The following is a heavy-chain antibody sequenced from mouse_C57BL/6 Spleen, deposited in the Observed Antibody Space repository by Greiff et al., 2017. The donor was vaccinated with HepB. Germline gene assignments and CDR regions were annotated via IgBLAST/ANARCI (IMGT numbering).Heavy chain of an antibody. CDR2: INYDGSST. D-gene: IGHD1-1*01. Sequence: DVHLVESEGGLVQPGSSMKLSCTASGFTFSDYYMAWVRQVPEKGLEWVANINYDGSSTYYLDSLKSRFIISRDNAKNILYLQMSSLKSEDTATYYCARGSYYYGSSFFAYWGQGTLVTVSA. CDR3: ARGSYYYGSSFFAY. V-gene: IGHV5-16*01. CDR1: GFTFSDYY. J-gene: IGHJ3*01.